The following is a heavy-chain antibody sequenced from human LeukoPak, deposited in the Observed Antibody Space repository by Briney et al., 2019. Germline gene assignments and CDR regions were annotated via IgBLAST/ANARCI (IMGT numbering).Heavy chain of an antibody. D-gene: IGHD5-12*01. CDR1: GFTFSNSA. CDR2: LYLNDGAT. Sequence: GRSLRLSCATSGFTFSNSAMAWVRQAPGKGLQWLSSLYLNDGATYYTDSVKGRFTISSDSFKTTLYLQMNGLSTEDTAVYYCAKYLPPSGYRFALDTWGQGTLVTVS. J-gene: IGHJ4*01. V-gene: IGHV3-23*05. CDR3: AKYLPPSGYRFALDT.